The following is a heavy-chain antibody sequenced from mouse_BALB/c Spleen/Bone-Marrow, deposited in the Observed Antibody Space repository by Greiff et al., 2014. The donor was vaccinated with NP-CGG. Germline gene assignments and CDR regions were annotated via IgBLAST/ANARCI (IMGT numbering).Heavy chain of an antibody. J-gene: IGHJ4*01. CDR3: ARELGRRAMDY. CDR1: GYAFTNYW. V-gene: IGHV1-54*01. CDR2: INPGSGGA. Sequence: QVQLQQPGAELVRPGTSVQVSCKASGYAFTNYWIEWIKQRPGQGLEWIGVINPGSGGANYSEKFKGKATLTADKSSSTAYIQFSSLTSDDSAVCFCARELGRRAMDYWGQGTSVTVSS. D-gene: IGHD4-1*01.